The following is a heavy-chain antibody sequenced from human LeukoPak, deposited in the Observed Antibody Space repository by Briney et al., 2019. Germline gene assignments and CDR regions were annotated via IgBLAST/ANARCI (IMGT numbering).Heavy chain of an antibody. V-gene: IGHV4-39*07. CDR3: ARDMGGYGGYFDY. D-gene: IGHD3-16*01. Sequence: SETLSLTCTVSGGSISSSSYYWGWIRQPPGKGLEWIGSIYYSGSTYYNPSLKSRVTISVDTSKNQFSLKLSSVTAADTAVYYCARDMGGYGGYFDYWGQGTLVTVSS. CDR2: IYYSGST. CDR1: GGSISSSSYY. J-gene: IGHJ4*02.